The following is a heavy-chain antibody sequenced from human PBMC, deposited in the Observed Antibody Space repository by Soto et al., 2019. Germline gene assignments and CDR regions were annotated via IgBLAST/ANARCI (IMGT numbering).Heavy chain of an antibody. Sequence: GESLTISCKGSGYSFTSYWIGCVRQMPGKGLEWMGIIYPGDSDTRYSPSFQGQVTISADKSISTAYLQWSSLKASDTAMYYCARHGSSSTSCYTHDYYYGMDVWGQGTKVTVSS. J-gene: IGHJ6*02. CDR1: GYSFTSYW. V-gene: IGHV5-51*01. CDR2: IYPGDSDT. CDR3: ARHGSSSTSCYTHDYYYGMDV. D-gene: IGHD2-2*02.